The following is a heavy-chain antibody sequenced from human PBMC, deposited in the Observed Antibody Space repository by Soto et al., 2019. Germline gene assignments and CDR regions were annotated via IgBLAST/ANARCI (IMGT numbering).Heavy chain of an antibody. CDR3: ARAGGRLRANWFDP. CDR1: GFTFSSYA. V-gene: IGHV3-30-3*01. J-gene: IGHJ5*02. Sequence: QPGGSLRLSCAASGFTFSSYAMHWVRQAPGKGLEWVAVISYDGSNKYYADSVKGRFTISRDNSKNTLYLQMNSLRAEDTAVYYCARAGGRLRANWFDPWGQGTLVTVSS. CDR2: ISYDGSNK. D-gene: IGHD5-12*01.